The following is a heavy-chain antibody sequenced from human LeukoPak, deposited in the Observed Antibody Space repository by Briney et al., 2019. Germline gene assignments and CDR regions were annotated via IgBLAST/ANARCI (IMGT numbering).Heavy chain of an antibody. CDR3: ARHRISGWDNPWDY. D-gene: IGHD6-19*01. J-gene: IGHJ4*02. V-gene: IGHV4-59*08. CDR1: GGSISGDY. CDR2: IYYTGST. Sequence: SETLSLTCTVSGGSISGDYWSWIRQSPGKGLEWIGCIYYTGSTNYNPSLKSRITISVDMSKNQFSLNLRSVTAADTAVYYCARHRISGWDNPWDYWGQGTLVTVSS.